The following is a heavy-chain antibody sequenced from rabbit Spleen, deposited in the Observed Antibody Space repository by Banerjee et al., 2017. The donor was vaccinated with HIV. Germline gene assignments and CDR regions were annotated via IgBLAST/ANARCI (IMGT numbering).Heavy chain of an antibody. CDR2: IDSGSSGST. D-gene: IGHD4-1*01. Sequence: QEQLVESGGGLVKPEGSLTLTCKASGFPFSNKAVMCWVRQAPGKGLEWIACIDSGSSGSTYYANWTKGRFTISKASSTTVTLQMSSLTAADTATYFCARRASGAFDLWGQGTLVTVS. J-gene: IGHJ4*01. CDR3: ARRASGAFDL. V-gene: IGHV1S45*01. CDR1: GFPFSNKAV.